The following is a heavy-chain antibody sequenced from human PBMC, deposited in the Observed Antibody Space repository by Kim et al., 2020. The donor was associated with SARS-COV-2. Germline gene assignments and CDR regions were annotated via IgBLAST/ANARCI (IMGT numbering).Heavy chain of an antibody. J-gene: IGHJ6*02. CDR3: ARGRSATKGFYYYGMDV. Sequence: LKSRVTISVDTSKNQFSLKLSSVTAADTAVYYCARGRSATKGFYYYGMDVWGQGTTVTVSS. D-gene: IGHD2-15*01. V-gene: IGHV4-34*01.